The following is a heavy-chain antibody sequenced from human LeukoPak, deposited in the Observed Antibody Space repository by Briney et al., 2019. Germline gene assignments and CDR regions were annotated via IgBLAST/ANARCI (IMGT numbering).Heavy chain of an antibody. CDR3: ASSRLSGTYYRPFDS. J-gene: IGHJ4*02. V-gene: IGHV4-4*07. Sequence: PSETLSLTCTVSGGSFSSYYWSWIRQPAGKGLEWIGRVFTSGSTNYNPSLKSRVTMSVDTSKNQFSLKLKSVTAADTAVYYCASSRLSGTYYRPFDSWGQGTLVTVSS. CDR2: VFTSGST. CDR1: GGSFSSYY. D-gene: IGHD1-26*01.